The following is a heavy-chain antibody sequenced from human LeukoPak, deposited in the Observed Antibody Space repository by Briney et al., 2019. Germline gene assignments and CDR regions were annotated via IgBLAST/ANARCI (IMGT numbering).Heavy chain of an antibody. CDR1: GGSISSSNW. V-gene: IGHV4-4*02. CDR3: ARDPGGSSGWYSIDY. J-gene: IGHJ4*02. Sequence: SETLSLTCAVSGGSISSSNWWSWVRQPPGKGLEWIGEIYHSGSTNYNPSLKSRVTISVDKSKNQFSLKLSSVTAADTAVYYCARDPGGSSGWYSIDYWGQGTLVSVSS. CDR2: IYHSGST. D-gene: IGHD6-19*01.